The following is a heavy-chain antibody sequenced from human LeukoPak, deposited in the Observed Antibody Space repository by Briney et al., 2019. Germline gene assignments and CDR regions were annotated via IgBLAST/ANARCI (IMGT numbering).Heavy chain of an antibody. CDR3: ARDPVVVTAIASNWFDP. J-gene: IGHJ5*02. V-gene: IGHV1-2*02. CDR1: GYTFTGYY. Sequence: ASVKVSCRASGYTFTGYYMHWVRQAPGQGLEWMGWINPNSGGTNYAQKFQGRVTMTRDTSISTAYMELSRLRSDDTAVYYCARDPVVVTAIASNWFDPWGQGTLVTVSS. D-gene: IGHD2-21*02. CDR2: INPNSGGT.